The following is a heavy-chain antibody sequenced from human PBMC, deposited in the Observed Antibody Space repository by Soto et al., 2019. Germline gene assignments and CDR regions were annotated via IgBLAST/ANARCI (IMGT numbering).Heavy chain of an antibody. Sequence: PGGSLRLSCAASGFTFDDYTMHWDRQAPGKGLEWVSLISWDGGSTYYADSVKGRFTISRDNSKNTLYLQMNSLRAEDTAVYYCAASRGYSYGPYNWFDPWGQGTLVTVSS. CDR3: AASRGYSYGPYNWFDP. V-gene: IGHV3-43*01. CDR1: GFTFDDYT. CDR2: ISWDGGST. J-gene: IGHJ5*02. D-gene: IGHD5-18*01.